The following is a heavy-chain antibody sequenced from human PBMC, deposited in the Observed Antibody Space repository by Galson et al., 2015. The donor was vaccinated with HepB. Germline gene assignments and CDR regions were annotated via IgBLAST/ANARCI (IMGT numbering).Heavy chain of an antibody. CDR1: GYTLTELS. J-gene: IGHJ3*02. D-gene: IGHD3-22*01. Sequence: SVKVSCKVSGYTLTELSMHWVRQAPGKGLEWMGGFDPEDGETIYAQKSQGRVTMTEDTSTDTAYMELSSLRSEDTAVYYCATVMHSSGYTFDYAFDIWGQGTMVTVSS. CDR2: FDPEDGET. V-gene: IGHV1-24*01. CDR3: ATVMHSSGYTFDYAFDI.